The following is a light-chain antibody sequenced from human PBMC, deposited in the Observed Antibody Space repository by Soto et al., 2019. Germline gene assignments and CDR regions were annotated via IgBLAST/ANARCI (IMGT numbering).Light chain of an antibody. CDR2: DAS. V-gene: IGKV3-11*01. J-gene: IGKJ4*01. CDR1: QSVSSY. Sequence: EIVLTQSPATLSLSPGERATLSCRASQSVSSYLAWYQQKPGQAPRLLIYDASNRATGIPARFSGSGSGTDCTLTISSPEPEDFAVYYCQQRSNWPTFGGGTKVEIK. CDR3: QQRSNWPT.